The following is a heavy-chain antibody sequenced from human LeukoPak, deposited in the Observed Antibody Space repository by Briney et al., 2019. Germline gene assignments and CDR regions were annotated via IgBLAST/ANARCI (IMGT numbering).Heavy chain of an antibody. CDR2: IRGKTDGETT. J-gene: IGHJ4*02. V-gene: IGHV3-15*01. D-gene: IGHD6-13*01. CDR1: GFTFNNAW. Sequence: GGSLRLSCAASGFTFNNAWMTWVRQAPGKGLEWVGRIRGKTDGETTDYAAPVQGRFTISRDDSKDTLYLQMNSLKTEDTAVYYCILASAGPAYWGQGTLVTVSS. CDR3: ILASAGPAY.